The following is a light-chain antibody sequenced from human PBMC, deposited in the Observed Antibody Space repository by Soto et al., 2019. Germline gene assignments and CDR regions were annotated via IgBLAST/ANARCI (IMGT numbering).Light chain of an antibody. Sequence: PGERATLSCRASQTVTNNYLAWYQQKPGLAPRLLIFGASSRATGIPDRFGGSGSGTDFTLTISSLEPEDFAVYYCQQYGSSPLFTFGPGTKVDFK. CDR2: GAS. J-gene: IGKJ3*01. V-gene: IGKV3-20*01. CDR1: QTVTNNY. CDR3: QQYGSSPLFT.